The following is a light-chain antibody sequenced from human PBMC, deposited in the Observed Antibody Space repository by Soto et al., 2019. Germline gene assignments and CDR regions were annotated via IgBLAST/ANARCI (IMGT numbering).Light chain of an antibody. CDR3: KSYAGSNTYV. J-gene: IGLJ1*01. CDR2: EVV. V-gene: IGLV2-8*01. CDR1: KSDIGVYDL. Sequence: QSVLTQPPSASGSPGQSATISCTGTKSDIGVYDLVSWYQHHPGKAPRLIIYEVVQRPSGVPDRFSGSKSGNTASLTVSGLQAADEADYFCKSYAGSNTYVFGSGTKVTVL.